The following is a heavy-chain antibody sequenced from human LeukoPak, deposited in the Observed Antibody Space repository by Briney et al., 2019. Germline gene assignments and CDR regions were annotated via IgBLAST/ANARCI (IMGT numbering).Heavy chain of an antibody. CDR1: GITLSNYG. V-gene: IGHV3-23*01. CDR2: ISDSGGST. D-gene: IGHD3-22*01. J-gene: IGHJ4*02. Sequence: GGSLRLSCAVSGITLSNYGMSWVRQAPGKGLEWVAGISDSGGSTSYADSVKGRFTISRDNPKNTLYLQMNSLRAEDTAVYFCAKRSVVIRVILVGFHKAAYYFDSWGQGALVTVSS. CDR3: AKRSVVIRVILVGFHKAAYYFDS.